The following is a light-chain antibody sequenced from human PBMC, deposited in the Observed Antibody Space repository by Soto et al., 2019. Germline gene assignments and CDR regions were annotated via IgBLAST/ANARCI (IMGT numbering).Light chain of an antibody. CDR2: GAS. J-gene: IGKJ1*01. CDR1: QSVSSSY. CDR3: QQYGSSPRT. V-gene: IGKV3-20*01. Sequence: EIVLTQPPGTLSLSPGDRATLYCRASQSVSSSYLAWYQQKPGRVPRLFIYGASKRATGIPDRFSGSGSGTDFTLTISRMEPEDFAVYCCQQYGSSPRTFGQGTKVDIK.